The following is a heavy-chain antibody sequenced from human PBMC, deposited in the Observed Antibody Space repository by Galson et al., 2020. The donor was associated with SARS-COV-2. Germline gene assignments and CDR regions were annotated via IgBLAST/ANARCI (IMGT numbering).Heavy chain of an antibody. CDR3: ARAVAGPNYYYGMDV. CDR2: MNPNSGNT. J-gene: IGHJ6*02. V-gene: IGHV1-8*02. CDR1: GYTFTSYD. Sequence: ASVKVSCKASGYTFTSYDINWVRQATGQVLEWMGWMNPNSGNTGYAQKFQGRVTMTRNTSISTAYMELSSLRSEDTAVYYCARAVAGPNYYYGMDVWGQGTTVTVSS. D-gene: IGHD6-19*01.